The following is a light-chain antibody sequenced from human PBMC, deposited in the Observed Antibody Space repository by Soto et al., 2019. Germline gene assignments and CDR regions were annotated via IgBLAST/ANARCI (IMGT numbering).Light chain of an antibody. CDR1: QDIRIS. CDR2: TIS. J-gene: IGKJ3*01. V-gene: IGKV1-17*01. Sequence: DIPMTQSPSSLSASVGDRVTITCRASQDIRISLDWFQQKPGTAPKRLIYTISKLQSGVPSRFSGGGSGTEFTLSISSLQPEDSATYYCLKHYAFPCTFGPGTKVDL. CDR3: LKHYAFPCT.